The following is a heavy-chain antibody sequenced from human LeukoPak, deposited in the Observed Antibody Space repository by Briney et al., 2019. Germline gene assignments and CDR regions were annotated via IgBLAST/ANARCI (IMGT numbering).Heavy chain of an antibody. J-gene: IGHJ5*02. CDR3: AQEHVDSSGYYYVPNWFDP. CDR1: GFTFRSYW. CDR2: IKQDGSAK. D-gene: IGHD3-22*01. V-gene: IGHV3-7*01. Sequence: GGSLRLSCTGSGFTFRSYWMSWVRQAPGKGLEWVANIKQDGSAKYYVDSVKDRFTTSRDNAKNSLYLQMNSLRAEDTAVYYCAQEHVDSSGYYYVPNWFDPWGQGTLVIVSS.